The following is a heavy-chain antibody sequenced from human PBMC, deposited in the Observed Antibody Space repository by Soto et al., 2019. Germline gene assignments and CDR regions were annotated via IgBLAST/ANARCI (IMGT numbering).Heavy chain of an antibody. V-gene: IGHV3-48*03. CDR3: SRDEVSVEGFGELYYYDYMDV. Sequence: GGSLRLSCAASGFTFSSYEMNWVRQAPGKGLEWVSYISSSGSTIYYADSVKGRFTISRDNAKNSLYLKMNSRRAEDGAVYYCSRDEVSVEGFGELYYYDYMDVWGQGTTVTVSS. CDR1: GFTFSSYE. CDR2: ISSSGSTI. D-gene: IGHD3-10*01. J-gene: IGHJ6*03.